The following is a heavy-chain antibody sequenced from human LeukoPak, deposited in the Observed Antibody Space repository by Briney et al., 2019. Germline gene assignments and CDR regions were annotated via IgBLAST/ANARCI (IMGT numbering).Heavy chain of an antibody. Sequence: PGGSLRLSCAASGFTFSSYAMSWVRQAPGKGLEWVSAISGSGGSTYYADSVKGRFTISRDNSKNSLYLQMNSLRDEDTAVYYCAREDRIAAAGTLDYYYGMDVWGQGTTVTVSS. CDR3: AREDRIAAAGTLDYYYGMDV. J-gene: IGHJ6*02. D-gene: IGHD6-13*01. CDR1: GFTFSSYA. CDR2: ISGSGGST. V-gene: IGHV3-23*01.